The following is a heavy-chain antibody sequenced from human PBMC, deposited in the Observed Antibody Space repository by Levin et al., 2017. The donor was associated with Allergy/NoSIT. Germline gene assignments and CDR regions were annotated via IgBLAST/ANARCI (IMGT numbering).Heavy chain of an antibody. CDR3: TRDEGYSYGSRYYYYYMDV. J-gene: IGHJ6*03. CDR2: IRSKAYGGTT. CDR1: GFTFGDYA. Sequence: GGSLRLSCTASGFTFGDYAMSWFRQAPGKGLEWVGFIRSKAYGGTTEYAASVKGRFTISRDDSKSIAYLQMNSLKTEDTAVYYCTRDEGYSYGSRYYYYYMDVWGKGTTVTVSS. D-gene: IGHD5-18*01. V-gene: IGHV3-49*03.